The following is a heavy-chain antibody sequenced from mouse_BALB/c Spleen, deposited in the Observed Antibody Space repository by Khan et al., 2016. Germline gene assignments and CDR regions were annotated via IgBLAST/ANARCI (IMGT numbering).Heavy chain of an antibody. CDR3: ARKDYDYDEGWFAY. Sequence: QIQLVQSGPELKKPGEIVKISCKASGYTFTNYGMNWVKQAPGKGLKWMGWINTYTGEPTYADDFKGRFAFSLETSASTAYLQINNLKNEDTATYFCARKDYDYDEGWFAYWRQATLVTVSA. CDR1: GYTFTNYG. J-gene: IGHJ3*01. V-gene: IGHV9-3-1*01. CDR2: INTYTGEP. D-gene: IGHD2-4*01.